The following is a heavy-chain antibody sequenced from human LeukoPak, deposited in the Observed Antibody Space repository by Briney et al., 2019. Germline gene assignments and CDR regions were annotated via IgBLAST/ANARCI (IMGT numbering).Heavy chain of an antibody. J-gene: IGHJ4*02. CDR2: IIPIFGTA. D-gene: IGHD2-21*01. Sequence: SVKVSCKASGGTFSSYAISWVRQAPGQGLEWMGGIIPIFGTANYAQKFQGRVTITADESTSTAYMELSSLRSEDTAVYYCARVGAYCGGDSYSFDYWGQGTLVTVSS. V-gene: IGHV1-69*13. CDR3: ARVGAYCGGDSYSFDY. CDR1: GGTFSSYA.